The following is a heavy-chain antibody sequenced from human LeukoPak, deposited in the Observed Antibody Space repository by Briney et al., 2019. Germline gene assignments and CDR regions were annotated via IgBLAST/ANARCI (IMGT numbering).Heavy chain of an antibody. J-gene: IGHJ4*02. CDR2: INHSGST. Sequence: SETLSLTCAVYGGSFSGYYWSWIRQPPGKGLEWIGEINHSGSTNYNPSLKSRVTISVDTSKNQFSLKLSSVTAADTAVYYCARGWYSKAAGPKVVHFDYWGQGTLVTVSS. CDR1: GGSFSGYY. D-gene: IGHD6-13*01. CDR3: ARGWYSKAAGPKVVHFDY. V-gene: IGHV4-34*01.